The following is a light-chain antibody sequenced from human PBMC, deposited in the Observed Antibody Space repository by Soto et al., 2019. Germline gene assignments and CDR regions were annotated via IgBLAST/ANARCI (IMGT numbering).Light chain of an antibody. J-gene: IGKJ5*01. CDR3: QQYGSSGT. CDR2: DAS. CDR1: QTVRNNY. V-gene: IGKV3-20*01. Sequence: EFVLTQSPGTLSLSPGERATLSCRASQTVRNNYLAWYQQKPGQAPRLLIYDASSRATGIPDRFSGSGSGTDFTLTISRLEPEDFAVYYCQQYGSSGTFGQGTRLEIK.